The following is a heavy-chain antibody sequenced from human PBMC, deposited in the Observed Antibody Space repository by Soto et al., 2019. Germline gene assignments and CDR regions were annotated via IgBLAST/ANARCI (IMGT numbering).Heavy chain of an antibody. CDR1: GFTFSSYW. CDR3: ARVSYSMYFDY. D-gene: IGHD4-4*01. J-gene: IGHJ4*02. V-gene: IGHV3-7*03. CDR2: IKQDGSEK. Sequence: GGSLRLSCAASGFTFSSYWMSWVRQAPGKGLEWVANIKQDGSEKYYVDSVKGRFAISRDNAKNSLYLQMNSLRAEDTAVYYCARVSYSMYFDYWGQGTLVTVSS.